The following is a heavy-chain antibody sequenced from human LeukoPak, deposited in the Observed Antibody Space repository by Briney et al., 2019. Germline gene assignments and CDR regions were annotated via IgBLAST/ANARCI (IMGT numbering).Heavy chain of an antibody. CDR3: ARDSTDVWGSCRYHYFDL. CDR2: NYPGDSHT. D-gene: IGHD3-16*02. Sequence: GESLKISGKGSGYSFTSYWIGWVRQMPGKGLEWVGINYPGDSHTRYSPSFQGQVTISDDQSISTAYVEWSSLKASDSAMYYCARDSTDVWGSCRYHYFDLWGQGTLVTVSS. J-gene: IGHJ4*02. V-gene: IGHV5-51*01. CDR1: GYSFTSYW.